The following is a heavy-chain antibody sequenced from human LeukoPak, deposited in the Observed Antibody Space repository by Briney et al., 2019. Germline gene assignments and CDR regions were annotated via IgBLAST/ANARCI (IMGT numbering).Heavy chain of an antibody. CDR1: GFTFSSYA. D-gene: IGHD1-14*01. J-gene: IGHJ4*02. CDR2: ISSNGVTT. CDR3: ARGGSTGPLDS. V-gene: IGHV3-64*01. Sequence: GGSLRLSCAASGFTFSSYAMHWVRQAPGKGLEYVSVISSNGVTTYYANSVKDRFTISRDNSKNTLYLQMGSLRAEDMAVYYCARGGSTGPLDSWGQGTLVTVSS.